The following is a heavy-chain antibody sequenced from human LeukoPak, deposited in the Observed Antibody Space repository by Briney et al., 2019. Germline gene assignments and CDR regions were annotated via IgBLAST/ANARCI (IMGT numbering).Heavy chain of an antibody. Sequence: PGGSLRLSCAASGFTFSSYAMMWVRQAPGKGLEWVSLIWYDGSNKYYADSVKGRFTISRDNSKNTLYLQMNSLSPEDTAVYYCARGNAAMIDYWGQGTLVTVSS. V-gene: IGHV3-33*08. CDR2: IWYDGSNK. J-gene: IGHJ4*02. D-gene: IGHD5-18*01. CDR1: GFTFSSYA. CDR3: ARGNAAMIDY.